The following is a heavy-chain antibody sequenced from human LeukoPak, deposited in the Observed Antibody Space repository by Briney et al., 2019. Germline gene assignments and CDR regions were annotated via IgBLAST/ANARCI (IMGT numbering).Heavy chain of an antibody. CDR1: GGSFSGYY. CDR3: ARVGDSPKSFDY. J-gene: IGHJ4*02. Sequence: SETLSLTCAVYGGSFSGYYWSWIRQPPGKGLEWIGEINHSGSTNYNPSLKSRVTISVDTSKNQSSLKLSSVTAADTAVYYCARVGDSPKSFDYWGQGTLVTVSS. D-gene: IGHD2-21*01. CDR2: INHSGST. V-gene: IGHV4-34*01.